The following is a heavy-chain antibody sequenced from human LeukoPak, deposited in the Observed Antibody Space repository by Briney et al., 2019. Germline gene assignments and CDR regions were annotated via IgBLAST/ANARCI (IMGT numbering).Heavy chain of an antibody. CDR1: GYSFTSYW. CDR2: IYPGDSDT. CDR3: ARRLYYYDSSGYYNAFDI. V-gene: IGHV5-51*01. D-gene: IGHD3-22*01. J-gene: IGHJ3*02. Sequence: GESLKISCKGSGYSFTSYWIGWVRQMPGKGLEWMGIIYPGDSDTRYSPSFQGQVTISADKSISTAYLQWSSLKASDTAMYYCARRLYYYDSSGYYNAFDIWGQGTMVTVSS.